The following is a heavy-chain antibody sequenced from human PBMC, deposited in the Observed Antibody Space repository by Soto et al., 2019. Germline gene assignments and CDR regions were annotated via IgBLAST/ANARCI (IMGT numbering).Heavy chain of an antibody. V-gene: IGHV4-30-4*01. Sequence: SETLSLTCNVSGNSISSGADYWNWIRQSPGKGLEWIGYIYYTGNTYYNPSLRSRLTISVDRSKNQFSLRLTSVTAADTAVYYCARGCGNGDCFFDFWGQGTLVTVSS. CDR2: IYYTGNT. CDR1: GNSISSGADY. CDR3: ARGCGNGDCFFDF. D-gene: IGHD2-21*02. J-gene: IGHJ4*02.